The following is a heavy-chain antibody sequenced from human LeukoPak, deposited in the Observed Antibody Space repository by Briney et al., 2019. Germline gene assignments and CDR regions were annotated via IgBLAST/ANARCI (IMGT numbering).Heavy chain of an antibody. CDR1: GFTVSSNY. V-gene: IGHV3-66*01. CDR3: AREGNMGLRLRRGGYFDY. J-gene: IGHJ4*02. D-gene: IGHD5-12*01. CDR2: IYSGGST. Sequence: PGGSLRLSCAASGFTVSSNYMSWVRQAPGKGLEWVSVIYSGGSTYYADSVKGRFTISRDNSKNTLYLQMNSLRAEDTVVYYCAREGNMGLRLRRGGYFDYWGQGTLVTVSS.